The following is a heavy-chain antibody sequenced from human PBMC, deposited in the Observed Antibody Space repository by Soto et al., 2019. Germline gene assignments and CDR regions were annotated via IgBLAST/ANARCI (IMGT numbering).Heavy chain of an antibody. D-gene: IGHD3-3*01. V-gene: IGHV4-39*01. Sequence: SESLSLTCTVSGGSISSSSYYWGWIRQPPGKGLEWIGSIYYSGSTYYNPSLKSRVTISVDTSKNQFSLKLSSVTAADTAVYYCARHGVPGRDDFWSGYSTFDYWGQGTLVTVSS. CDR3: ARHGVPGRDDFWSGYSTFDY. J-gene: IGHJ4*02. CDR2: IYYSGST. CDR1: GGSISSSSYY.